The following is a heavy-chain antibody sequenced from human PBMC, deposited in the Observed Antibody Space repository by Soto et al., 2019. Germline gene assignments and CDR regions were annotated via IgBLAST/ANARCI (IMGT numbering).Heavy chain of an antibody. J-gene: IGHJ4*02. CDR2: IYPGDADT. CDR3: ATTLSLYDRMDY. D-gene: IGHD3-22*01. Sequence: EVQLVPSGAEVKKPGESLKISCKGFGYSFSNYWMGWVRQMPGKGLEWMGIIYPGDADTRYSPSFQGQVTLSADKSISTAYLQWSSLKASDTAMYYCATTLSLYDRMDYWGQGSLVTVSS. V-gene: IGHV5-51*03. CDR1: GYSFSNYW.